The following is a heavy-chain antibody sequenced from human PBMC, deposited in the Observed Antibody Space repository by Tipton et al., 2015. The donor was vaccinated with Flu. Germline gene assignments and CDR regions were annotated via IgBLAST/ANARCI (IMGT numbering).Heavy chain of an antibody. D-gene: IGHD3-22*01. V-gene: IGHV4-34*01. Sequence: LRLSCAVYGGSFSGYYWSWIRQPPGKGLEWIGEINHSGSTNYNPSLKSRVTISVDTSKNQFSLKLSSVTAADTAVYYCARWQYYYDSSGYPHYYYYYGMDVWGQGTTVTVSS. CDR2: INHSGST. CDR1: GGSFSGYY. CDR3: ARWQYYYDSSGYPHYYYYYGMDV. J-gene: IGHJ6*02.